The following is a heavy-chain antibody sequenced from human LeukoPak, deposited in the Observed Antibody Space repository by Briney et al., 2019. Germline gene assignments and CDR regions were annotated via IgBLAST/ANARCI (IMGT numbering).Heavy chain of an antibody. D-gene: IGHD3-3*01. Sequence: GASVKVSCKASGYTFTSYGIIWVRQAPGQGLEWMGWISAYTGNTNYAQKFQGRVTMTTDTSTSTAYMELRSLRSDDTAVYYCARETISDAFDIWGQGTMVTVSS. CDR2: ISAYTGNT. J-gene: IGHJ3*02. CDR1: GYTFTSYG. V-gene: IGHV1-18*01. CDR3: ARETISDAFDI.